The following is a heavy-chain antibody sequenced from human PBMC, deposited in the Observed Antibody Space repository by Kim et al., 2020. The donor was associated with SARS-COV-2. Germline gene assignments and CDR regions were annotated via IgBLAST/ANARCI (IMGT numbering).Heavy chain of an antibody. CDR2: ISAGADYI. Sequence: GGSLRLSCAASGFTFSSSGMTWVRQAPGKGLECVSAISAGADYIVYTDSVKGRFTISRDNSMNTLYLQMNSLRAEDTALYYCAKTGPAYFDNWGQGTLVTVSS. CDR3: AKTGPAYFDN. V-gene: IGHV3-23*01. CDR1: GFTFSSSG. D-gene: IGHD3-9*01. J-gene: IGHJ4*02.